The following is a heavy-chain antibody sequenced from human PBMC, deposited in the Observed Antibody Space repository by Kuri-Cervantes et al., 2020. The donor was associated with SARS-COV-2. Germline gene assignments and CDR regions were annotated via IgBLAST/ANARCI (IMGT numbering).Heavy chain of an antibody. Sequence: GESLKISCAASGFTFSSYAMSWVRQAPGKGLEWVSVIYSGGSSTYYADSVKGRFTISRDNSKNTLYLQTNSLRAEDTAVYYCAKVAKYYDFWSGPSAAYYFDYWGQGTLVTVSS. D-gene: IGHD3-3*01. J-gene: IGHJ4*02. V-gene: IGHV3-23*03. CDR3: AKVAKYYDFWSGPSAAYYFDY. CDR1: GFTFSSYA. CDR2: IYSGGSST.